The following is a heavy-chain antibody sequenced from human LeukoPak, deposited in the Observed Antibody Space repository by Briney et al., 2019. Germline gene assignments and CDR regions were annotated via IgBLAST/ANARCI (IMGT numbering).Heavy chain of an antibody. Sequence: SVKVSCKASGYTFTGYYMHWVRQAPGQGLEWMGGIIPIFGTANYAQKFQGRVTITADESTSTAFMELSSLRSEDTAVYYCARAKAFLEWLLYEDYWGQGTLVTVSS. J-gene: IGHJ4*02. CDR1: GYTFTGYY. D-gene: IGHD3-3*02. CDR3: ARAKAFLEWLLYEDY. V-gene: IGHV1-69*13. CDR2: IIPIFGTA.